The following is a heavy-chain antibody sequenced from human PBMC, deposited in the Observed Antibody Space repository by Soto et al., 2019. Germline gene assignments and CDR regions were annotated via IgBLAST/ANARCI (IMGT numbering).Heavy chain of an antibody. V-gene: IGHV3-48*02. D-gene: IGHD4-17*01. CDR3: ARDSVLYGEPPLAPDY. Sequence: GGSLRLSCAASGFTFSSYSMNWVRQAPGKGLEWVSYISSSSSTIYYVDSVKGRFTISRDNAKNSLYLQMNSLRDEDTAVYYCARDSVLYGEPPLAPDYWGQGTLVTVSS. CDR1: GFTFSSYS. J-gene: IGHJ4*02. CDR2: ISSSSSTI.